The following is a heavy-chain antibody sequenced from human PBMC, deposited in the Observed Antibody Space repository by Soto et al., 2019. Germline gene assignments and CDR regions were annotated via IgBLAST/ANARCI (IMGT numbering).Heavy chain of an antibody. Sequence: PSETLSLTCTVESISTYYCNWIRQPPGMELEWIGYIYYLGRTNYNSSLKSRVTMSIDTSKNQFSLKLSFVTAADTAIYYCARDPVGATHLDYWTQGVSVTVSS. J-gene: IGHJ4*02. CDR2: IYYLGRT. CDR3: ARDPVGATHLDY. D-gene: IGHD1-26*01. V-gene: IGHV4-59*01. CDR1: ESISTYY.